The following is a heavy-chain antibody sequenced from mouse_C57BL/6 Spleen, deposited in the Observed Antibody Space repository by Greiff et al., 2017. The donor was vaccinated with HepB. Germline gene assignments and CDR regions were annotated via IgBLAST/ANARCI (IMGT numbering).Heavy chain of an antibody. Sequence: EVQLQQSGPVLVKPGASVKMSCKASGYTFTDYYMNWVKQSHGKSLEWIGVINPYNGGTSYNQKFKGKATLTVDKSSSTAYMELNSLTSEDSAVYSCARGLLRSRDYFDYWGQGTTLTVSS. J-gene: IGHJ2*01. V-gene: IGHV1-19*01. CDR2: INPYNGGT. CDR3: ARGLLRSRDYFDY. D-gene: IGHD1-1*01. CDR1: GYTFTDYY.